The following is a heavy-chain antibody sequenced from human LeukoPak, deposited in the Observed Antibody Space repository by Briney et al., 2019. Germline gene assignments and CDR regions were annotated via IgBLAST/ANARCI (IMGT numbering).Heavy chain of an antibody. J-gene: IGHJ4*02. CDR1: GFTFSSYA. Sequence: GGSLRLSCAASGFTFSSYAMHWVRQAPGKGLEYVSAISSNGGSTYYANSVKGRFTISRDNSKNTLYLQMGSLRAEDMAVYYCARDSPRDGAYCSGGSCYSELDYWGQGTLVTVSS. D-gene: IGHD2-15*01. CDR2: ISSNGGST. CDR3: ARDSPRDGAYCSGGSCYSELDY. V-gene: IGHV3-64*01.